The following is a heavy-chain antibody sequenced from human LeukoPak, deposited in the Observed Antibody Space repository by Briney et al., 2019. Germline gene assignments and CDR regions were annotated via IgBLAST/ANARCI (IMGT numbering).Heavy chain of an antibody. D-gene: IGHD2-15*01. CDR1: GFTFSSYG. CDR3: AKAPVTTCRGAFCYPFDY. J-gene: IGHJ4*02. V-gene: IGHV3-23*01. CDR2: ISDTGNT. Sequence: GGSLRLSCAASGFTFSSYGLSWVRQAPGKGLEWVSAISDTGNTYHADSVKGRFTISRDSSKNTLFLQMNRLRPEDAAVYYCAKAPVTTCRGAFCYPFDYWGLGTLVTVSS.